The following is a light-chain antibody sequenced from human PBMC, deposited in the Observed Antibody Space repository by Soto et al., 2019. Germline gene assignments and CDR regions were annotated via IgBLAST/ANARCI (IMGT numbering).Light chain of an antibody. J-gene: IGKJ3*01. CDR3: LQFDDRPSPT. CDR1: QDISNF. Sequence: DIQMTQSPSSLSGSIGDRVTITCQASQDISNFLNWYQQKPGKAPNILIYDGSTLSTGAPSRFSGGGFGAHFSITIISLQHEDIATYYCLQFDDRPSPTFGPGTKVDIK. CDR2: DGS. V-gene: IGKV1-33*01.